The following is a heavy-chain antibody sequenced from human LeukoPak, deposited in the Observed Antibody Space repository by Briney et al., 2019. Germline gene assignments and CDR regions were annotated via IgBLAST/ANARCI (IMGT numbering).Heavy chain of an antibody. Sequence: SGGSLTLSCAASGFTFSSYWMSWVRQAPGKGLEWVANIKQDGSEKYYVDSVKGRFTLSRDNAKNSLYLQMNSLRAEDTAVYYCAKDAPYSNYFDYWGQGTLVTVSS. CDR2: IKQDGSEK. D-gene: IGHD4-11*01. CDR3: AKDAPYSNYFDY. CDR1: GFTFSSYW. J-gene: IGHJ4*02. V-gene: IGHV3-7*01.